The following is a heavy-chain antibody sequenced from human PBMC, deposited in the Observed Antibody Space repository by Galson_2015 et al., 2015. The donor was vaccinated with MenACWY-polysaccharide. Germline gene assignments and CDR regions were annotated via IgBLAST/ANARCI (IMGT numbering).Heavy chain of an antibody. V-gene: IGHV4-34*01. CDR3: ARPGYCSSTICTGHMDV. J-gene: IGHJ6*02. D-gene: IGHD2-2*01. CDR2: IDFRGRT. CDR1: GESFSNYY. Sequence: SETLSLTCAVYGESFSNYYWNWIRQAPGKGLEWIGEIDFRGRTRYNPSLKSRVTISVDTSKNQFSLHVRSVTAADTVVYFCARPGYCSSTICTGHMDVWGQGTTVTVSS.